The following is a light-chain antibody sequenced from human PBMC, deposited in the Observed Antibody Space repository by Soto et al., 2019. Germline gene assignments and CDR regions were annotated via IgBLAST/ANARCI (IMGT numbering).Light chain of an antibody. CDR1: QGISSW. V-gene: IGKV1-12*01. CDR3: EQANILPYS. J-gene: IGKJ2*01. CDR2: AAS. Sequence: DIQMTQSPSSVSASVGDRVTITCRASQGISSWLAWYQQKPGKAPKLLIYAASSLQRGVPSRFSGSGPGTDFTLAIRSLQTKAFATYYCEQANILPYSFGQGTKLESK.